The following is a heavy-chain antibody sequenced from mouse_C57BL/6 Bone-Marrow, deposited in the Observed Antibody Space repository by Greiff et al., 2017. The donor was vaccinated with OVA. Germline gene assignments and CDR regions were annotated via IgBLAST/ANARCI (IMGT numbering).Heavy chain of an antibody. J-gene: IGHJ1*03. V-gene: IGHV1-69*01. CDR1: GYTFTSYW. Sequence: QVQLKQPGAELVMPGASVKLSCKASGYTFTSYWMHWVKQRPGQGLEWIGEIDPSDSYTNYNQKFKGKSTLTVDKSSSTAYMQLSSLTSEDSAVYYCARAGNSDVWGTGTTVTVSS. CDR3: ARAGNSDV. CDR2: IDPSDSYT.